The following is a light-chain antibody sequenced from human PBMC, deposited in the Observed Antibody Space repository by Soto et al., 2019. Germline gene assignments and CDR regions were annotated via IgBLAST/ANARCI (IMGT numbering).Light chain of an antibody. CDR3: CSYAGISIVV. J-gene: IGLJ2*01. CDR2: EGS. CDR1: SSDVGNYNL. Sequence: QPVLTQPASVSGSPGQSITISCTGTSSDVGNYNLVSWYQQLPGKAPKLLIYEGSKRPSGVSNRFSGSKSGNTASLTISGLQAEDEADYFCCSYAGISIVVFGGGTKLTVL. V-gene: IGLV2-23*01.